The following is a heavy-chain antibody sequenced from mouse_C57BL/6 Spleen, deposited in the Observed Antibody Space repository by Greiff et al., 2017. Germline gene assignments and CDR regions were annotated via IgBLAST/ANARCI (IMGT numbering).Heavy chain of an antibody. Sequence: VQLKESGAELARPGASVKMSCKASGYTFTSYTMHWVKQRPGQGLEWIGYINPSSGYTKYNQKFKDKATLTADKSSSTAYMQLSSLTSEDSAVYYCAREEGSTMVIRDYWGQGTTLTVSS. CDR2: INPSSGYT. D-gene: IGHD2-2*01. V-gene: IGHV1-4*01. CDR1: GYTFTSYT. CDR3: AREEGSTMVIRDY. J-gene: IGHJ2*01.